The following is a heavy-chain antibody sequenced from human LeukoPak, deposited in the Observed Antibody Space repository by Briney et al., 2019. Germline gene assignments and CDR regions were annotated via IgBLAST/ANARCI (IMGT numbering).Heavy chain of an antibody. D-gene: IGHD3-22*01. CDR2: IYPGDSDT. Sequence: GESLKISCKGSGYSFTSYWIGWVRQMPGKGLEWMGIIYPGDSDTIYSPSFQGQVTISADKSISTAYLQWSSLKASDTAMYYCARHVRSGPAYYYDSSPSYGMDVWGQGTTVTVSS. CDR1: GYSFTSYW. CDR3: ARHVRSGPAYYYDSSPSYGMDV. V-gene: IGHV5-51*01. J-gene: IGHJ6*02.